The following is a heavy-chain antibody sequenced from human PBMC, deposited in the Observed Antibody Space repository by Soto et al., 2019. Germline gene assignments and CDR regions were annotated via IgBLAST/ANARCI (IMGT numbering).Heavy chain of an antibody. V-gene: IGHV1-46*01. D-gene: IGHD1-26*01. Sequence: QVQLVQSGAEVKKPGASVKVSCKASGYTFTSYYMHWVRQAPGQGLELMGIINPSGGSTSYPKKFQGRVTMTRDTSTSTVYMELSSLRSEDTAVYYCATNSGSYEAYYFDYWGQGTLVTVSS. CDR2: INPSGGST. J-gene: IGHJ4*02. CDR1: GYTFTSYY. CDR3: ATNSGSYEAYYFDY.